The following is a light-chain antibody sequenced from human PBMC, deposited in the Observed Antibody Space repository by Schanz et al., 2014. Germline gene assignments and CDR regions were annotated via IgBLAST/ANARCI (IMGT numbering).Light chain of an antibody. Sequence: EIVLTQSPATLSLSPGERATLSCRASQSVSSNLAWYQQKPGQAPRLLIYGASSRATGIPDRFSGSGSGTDFTLTISRLEPEDFATYYCQQSYVTPYTFGQGTKLEI. CDR1: QSVSSN. V-gene: IGKV3D-20*02. CDR2: GAS. J-gene: IGKJ2*01. CDR3: QQSYVTPYT.